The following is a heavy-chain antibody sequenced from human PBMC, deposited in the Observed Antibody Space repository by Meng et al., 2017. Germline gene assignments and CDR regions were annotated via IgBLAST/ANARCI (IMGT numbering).Heavy chain of an antibody. V-gene: IGHV3-11*06. CDR3: ARDNPHLY. CDR2: ISSSSSYI. J-gene: IGHJ4*02. Sequence: VQRSESGGGVVTAGGSMRLSCSACGFTFSDYYRSWSRQAPGKGLEWVSSISSSSSYIYYADSVKGRFTISRDNAKNSLYLQMNSLRAEDTAVYYCARDNPHLYWGQGTLVTVSS. CDR1: GFTFSDYY.